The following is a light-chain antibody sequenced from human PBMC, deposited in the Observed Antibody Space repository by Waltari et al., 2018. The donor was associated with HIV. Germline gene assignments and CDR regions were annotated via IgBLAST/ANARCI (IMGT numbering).Light chain of an antibody. CDR1: SSDVGGYNY. J-gene: IGLJ2*01. CDR2: DVS. V-gene: IGLV2-14*01. CDR3: SSYTSSSTLV. Sequence: QSALTQPASVSGSPGQSITISCTGTSSDVGGYNYVSWYQQHTGKAPKLMIYDVSNRPSGVSNRFSGSKSGNTASLTISWLQAEDEADYYCSSYTSSSTLVFGGGTKLTVL.